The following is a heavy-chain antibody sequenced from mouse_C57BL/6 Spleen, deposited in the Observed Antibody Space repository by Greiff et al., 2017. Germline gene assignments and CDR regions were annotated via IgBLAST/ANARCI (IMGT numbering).Heavy chain of an antibody. CDR2: ISSGSSTI. J-gene: IGHJ3*01. CDR1: GFTFSDYG. D-gene: IGHD1-1*01. CDR3: AKPDYYGSIQFAY. Sequence: EVQLVESGGGLVKPGGSLKLSCAASGFTFSDYGMHWVRQAPEKGLEWVAYISSGSSTIYYADTVKGRFTISRDNAKNTLFLQMTRLRSEDTAMYYCAKPDYYGSIQFAYWGQGTLVTVSA. V-gene: IGHV5-17*01.